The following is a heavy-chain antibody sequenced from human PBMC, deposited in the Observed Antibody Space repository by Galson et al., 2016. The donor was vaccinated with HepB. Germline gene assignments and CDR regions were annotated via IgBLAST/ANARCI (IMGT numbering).Heavy chain of an antibody. CDR3: ARKFRGYSSYFDV. V-gene: IGHV3-11*01. CDR1: GFTFSDYY. Sequence: SLRLSCAASGFTFSDYYMSWIRQAPGKGLEWVSYISSSGSTIYYADSVKGRFTISRDTAKNSLYLQMNSLRAEDTAVYYCARKFRGYSSYFDVWGKGTTVTVSS. CDR2: ISSSGSTI. J-gene: IGHJ6*03. D-gene: IGHD5-18*01.